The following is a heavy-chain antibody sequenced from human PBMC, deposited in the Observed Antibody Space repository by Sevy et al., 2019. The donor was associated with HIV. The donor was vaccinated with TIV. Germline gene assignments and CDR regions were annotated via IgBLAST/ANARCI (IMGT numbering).Heavy chain of an antibody. J-gene: IGHJ5*02. CDR2: IVVGSGNT. CDR3: AADRRYCSGGSCYPA. V-gene: IGHV1-58*01. CDR1: GFTFTSSA. D-gene: IGHD2-15*01. Sequence: ASVKVSCKASGFTFTSSAVQWVRQARGQRLEWIRWIVVGSGNTNYAQKFQERVTITRDMSTSTAYMELSSLRSEDTAVYYCAADRRYCSGGSCYPAWGQGTLVTVSS.